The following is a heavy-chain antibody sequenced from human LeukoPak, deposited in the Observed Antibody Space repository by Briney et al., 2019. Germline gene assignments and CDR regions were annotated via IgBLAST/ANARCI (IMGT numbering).Heavy chain of an antibody. V-gene: IGHV4-4*09. CDR3: AKSYFDYSTYYSYYFNL. CDR1: GGSISGGY. J-gene: IGHJ4*02. CDR2: VYTSGST. D-gene: IGHD4-11*01. Sequence: SETLSLTCTVSGGSISGGYWSWIRQPPGRGLEWIGYVYTSGSTNYNPSLKSRVTISVDTSKSQFALKLSSVTAADTAVYYCAKSYFDYSTYYSYYFNLWGQGALVTVSS.